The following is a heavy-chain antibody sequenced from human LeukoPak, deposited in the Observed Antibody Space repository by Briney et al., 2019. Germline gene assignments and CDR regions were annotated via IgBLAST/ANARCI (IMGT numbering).Heavy chain of an antibody. J-gene: IGHJ4*02. CDR1: GFTFSSYW. V-gene: IGHV3-7*01. Sequence: GGSLRLSCAASGFTFSSYWMSWVRQAPGKGLEWVANIKQDGSEKYYVDSVKGRFTISRDNAKNSLYLQMNSLRAEDTAVYYCARDGAGYCSGGSCNFDYWGQGTLVTVSS. CDR2: IKQDGSEK. D-gene: IGHD2-15*01. CDR3: ARDGAGYCSGGSCNFDY.